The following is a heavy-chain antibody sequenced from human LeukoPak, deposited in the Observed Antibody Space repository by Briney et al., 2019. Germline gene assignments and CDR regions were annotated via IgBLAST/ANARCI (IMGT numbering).Heavy chain of an antibody. J-gene: IGHJ4*02. CDR2: MNPKSTHT. CDR3: ARVGAPDYYDSSGYYADFDY. D-gene: IGHD3-22*01. Sequence: GASVKVSCKASGYTFTSYDINWVRQAPGQGLEWMGWMNPKSTHTGYAQKFQGRVTMTRNTSIATAYMELSSLRSEDTAVYYCARVGAPDYYDSSGYYADFDYWGQGTLVTVSS. CDR1: GYTFTSYD. V-gene: IGHV1-8*01.